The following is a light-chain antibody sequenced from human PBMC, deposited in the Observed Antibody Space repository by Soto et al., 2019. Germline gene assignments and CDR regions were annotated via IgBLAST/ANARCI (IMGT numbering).Light chain of an antibody. V-gene: IGKV1-5*03. CDR1: QTISSW. J-gene: IGKJ1*01. Sequence: DIQMTQTPSTLSGSVGGRVTITCRASQTISSWLAWYKQKPGKAPKLLIYKASTLKSGVPSRFSGSGSGTEFTLTISSLQPDDFATYYCQHYNSYSEAFGQGTKV. CDR3: QHYNSYSEA. CDR2: KAS.